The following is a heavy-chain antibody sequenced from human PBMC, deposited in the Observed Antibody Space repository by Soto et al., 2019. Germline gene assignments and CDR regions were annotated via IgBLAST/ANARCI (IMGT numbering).Heavy chain of an antibody. CDR2: ISGSGGST. CDR3: AKDLGKDIVLMVYAVQPWSYFDY. CDR1: GFTFSSYA. D-gene: IGHD2-8*01. J-gene: IGHJ4*02. Sequence: GGSLRLSCAASGFTFSSYAMSWVRQAPGKGLEWVSAISGSGGSTYYADSVKGRFTISRDNSKKTLYLQMNSLRAEDTAVYYCAKDLGKDIVLMVYAVQPWSYFDYWGQGTLVTVSS. V-gene: IGHV3-23*01.